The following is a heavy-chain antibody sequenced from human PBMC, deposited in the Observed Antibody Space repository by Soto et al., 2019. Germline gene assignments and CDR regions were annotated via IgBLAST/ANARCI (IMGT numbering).Heavy chain of an antibody. CDR2: INHSGST. CDR1: GGSFSGYY. D-gene: IGHD2-15*01. J-gene: IGHJ4*02. Sequence: QVQLQQWGAGLLKPSETLSLTCAVYGGSFSGYYWSWIRQPPGKGLEWIGEINHSGSTNYNPSLKSRVTRSVDTSKNQISLTLSSVTAADTAVYYCARGRSGGSCYSVFTSCGLTFDYWGQGTLVTVSS. CDR3: ARGRSGGSCYSVFTSCGLTFDY. V-gene: IGHV4-34*01.